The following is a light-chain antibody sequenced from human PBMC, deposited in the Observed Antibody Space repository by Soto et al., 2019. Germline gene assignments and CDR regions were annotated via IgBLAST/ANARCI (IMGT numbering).Light chain of an antibody. J-gene: IGLJ1*01. CDR3: CSYESSKTYL. V-gene: IGLV2-14*03. CDR1: RRDVGGYNY. Sequence: QSALTQPASVAGSPGQSITISCTGTRRDVGGYNYVSWYQQQPGKAPKLIIYEVTNRPSGVSDRFSGSKSDNTASLTISGLQTEDEADYYCCSYESSKTYLFGTGTKVTVL. CDR2: EVT.